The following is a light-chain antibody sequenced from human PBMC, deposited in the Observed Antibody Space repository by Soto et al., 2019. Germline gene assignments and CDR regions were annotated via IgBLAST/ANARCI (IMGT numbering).Light chain of an antibody. Sequence: QSALTQPRSVSGSPGQSVTISCTGTSSDVGSYKDVSWYQQHPGKAPKLMIYDVSERPSGVPDRFSGSKSGNTASLTISGLQAEDEADYYCCSYAGSFYVVGNGTKLTVL. CDR3: CSYAGSFYV. V-gene: IGLV2-11*01. J-gene: IGLJ1*01. CDR1: SSDVGSYKD. CDR2: DVS.